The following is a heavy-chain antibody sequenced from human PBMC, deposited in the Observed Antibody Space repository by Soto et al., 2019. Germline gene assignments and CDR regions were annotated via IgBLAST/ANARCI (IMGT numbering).Heavy chain of an antibody. D-gene: IGHD1-1*01. Sequence: EVQLVESGGGLVQPGGSLRLSCTVSGFTFSRYYMIWVRQAPGKGLAWVATIKEDGSEKFYVDSGKGRFTISRNNAKNSLFLQMNSLRVEATALYYCARDMDDNINYGDYWGQGTLVNFSS. V-gene: IGHV3-7*01. CDR1: GFTFSRYY. J-gene: IGHJ4*02. CDR2: IKEDGSEK. CDR3: ARDMDDNINYGDY.